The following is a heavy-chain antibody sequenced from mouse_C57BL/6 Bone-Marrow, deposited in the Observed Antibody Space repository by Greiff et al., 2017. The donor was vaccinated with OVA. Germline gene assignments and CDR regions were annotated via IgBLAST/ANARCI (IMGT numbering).Heavy chain of an antibody. Sequence: QVQLQQPGAELVKPGASVKLSCKASGYTFTSYWMHWVKQGPGQGLEWIGMIHPNSGSTNYNDKFKSKTTLPVDKSSSTAYMQLSSLTSEDSAVYYCAREGTTVVAPLYYFDYWGQGTTLTVSS. CDR1: GYTFTSYW. CDR2: IHPNSGST. V-gene: IGHV1-64*01. J-gene: IGHJ2*01. CDR3: AREGTTVVAPLYYFDY. D-gene: IGHD1-1*01.